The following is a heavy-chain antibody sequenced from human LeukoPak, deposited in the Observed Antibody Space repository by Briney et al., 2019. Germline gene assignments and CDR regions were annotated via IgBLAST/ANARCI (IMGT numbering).Heavy chain of an antibody. D-gene: IGHD6-19*01. CDR3: ARGQTHSGWSDAFDI. CDR2: IYHSGST. Sequence: SETLSLTCAVSGYSISSGYYWGWIRQPPGKGLEWIGSIYHSGSTYYNPSLKSRVTISVDTSKNQFSLKLSSVTAADTAVYYCARGQTHSGWSDAFDIWGQGTMVTVSS. J-gene: IGHJ3*02. CDR1: GYSISSGYY. V-gene: IGHV4-38-2*01.